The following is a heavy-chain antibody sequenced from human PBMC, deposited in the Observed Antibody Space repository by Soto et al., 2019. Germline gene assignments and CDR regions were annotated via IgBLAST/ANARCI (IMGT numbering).Heavy chain of an antibody. Sequence: ASVKVSCKASGYTFTSYYMHWVRQAPGQGLEWMGIINPSGGSTSYAQKFQGRVTMTRDTSTSTVYMELSSLRSEDTAVYYCARESQWLVPRYGMDVWGQGTTVTSP. V-gene: IGHV1-46*01. J-gene: IGHJ6*02. CDR2: INPSGGST. D-gene: IGHD6-19*01. CDR1: GYTFTSYY. CDR3: ARESQWLVPRYGMDV.